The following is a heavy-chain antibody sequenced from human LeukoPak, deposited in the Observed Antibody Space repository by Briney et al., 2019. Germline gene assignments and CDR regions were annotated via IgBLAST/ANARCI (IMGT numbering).Heavy chain of an antibody. CDR3: AREGGLGTLTSDY. CDR2: IYYSGST. J-gene: IGHJ4*02. V-gene: IGHV4-59*12. CDR1: GGSISSYY. D-gene: IGHD6-13*01. Sequence: PSETLSLTCTVSGGSISSYYWSWIRQPPGKGLEWIGYIYYSGSTNYNPSLKSRVTISVDTSKNQFSLKLSSVTAADTAVYYCAREGGLGTLTSDYWGQGTLVTVSS.